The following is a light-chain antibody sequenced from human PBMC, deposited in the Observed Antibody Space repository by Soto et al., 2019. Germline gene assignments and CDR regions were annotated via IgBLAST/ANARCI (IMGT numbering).Light chain of an antibody. J-gene: IGLJ2*01. CDR3: SSYTSSSIA. CDR2: DVS. Sequence: ALTQPASVSGSPGQSITISCTGTSSDVGGYNYVSWYQQHPGKAPKLMIYDVSNRPSGVSNRFSGSKSGNTASLTISGLQAEDEADYYCSSYTSSSIAFGGGTKLTVL. CDR1: SSDVGGYNY. V-gene: IGLV2-14*01.